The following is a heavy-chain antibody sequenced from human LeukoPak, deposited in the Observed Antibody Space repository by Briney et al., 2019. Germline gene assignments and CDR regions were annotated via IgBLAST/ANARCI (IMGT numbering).Heavy chain of an antibody. CDR1: GLTLSSRDW. J-gene: IGHJ2*01. Sequence: GGSLRLSCVASGLTLSSRDWLTWVRQAPGEGLEGVANIKQEGSEKNYVDSVKGRFTISRDKDKNSVHLQMHSLRADDTAEYFCAGSDTTGYIPREWDYWYFDLWGRGTLVTVSS. D-gene: IGHD1-1*01. CDR2: IKQEGSEK. CDR3: AGSDTTGYIPREWDYWYFDL. V-gene: IGHV3-7*01.